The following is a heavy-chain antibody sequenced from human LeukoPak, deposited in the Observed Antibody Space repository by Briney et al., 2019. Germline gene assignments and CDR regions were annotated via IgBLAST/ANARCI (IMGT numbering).Heavy chain of an antibody. J-gene: IGHJ4*02. CDR1: GFTFSSYA. CDR3: AEVLATYYYDISGYNDY. D-gene: IGHD3-22*01. V-gene: IGHV3-23*01. CDR2: ISGSGGST. Sequence: PGGSLRLSCAASGFTFSSYAMSWVRQAPGKGLEWVSGISGSGGSTYYADSVKGRFTISRDTSKNTLYLQMNSLRAEDTAVYYCAEVLATYYYDISGYNDYWGQGTLVIVSS.